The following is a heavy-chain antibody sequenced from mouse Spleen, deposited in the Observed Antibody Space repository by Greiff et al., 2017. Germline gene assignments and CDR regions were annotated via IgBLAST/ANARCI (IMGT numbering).Heavy chain of an antibody. CDR3: ARPIYGNSWFFDV. V-gene: IGHV5-17*01. J-gene: IGHJ1*01. D-gene: IGHD1-1*01. CDR2: ISSDSSSI. Sequence: EVQVVESGGGLVKPGGSLKLSCAVSGFTFSDYGMHWVRQAPEKGLDWVAYISSDSSSIHYGDTVKGRFTISRDNTKNTLFLQMASLRSDDTAMYFCARPIYGNSWFFDVWGAGTTVTVSS. CDR1: GFTFSDYG.